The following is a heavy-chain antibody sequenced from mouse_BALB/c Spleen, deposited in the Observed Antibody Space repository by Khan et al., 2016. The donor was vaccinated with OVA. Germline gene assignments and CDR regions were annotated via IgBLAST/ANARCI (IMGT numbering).Heavy chain of an antibody. CDR2: ISGDSSTI. CDR1: GFTFSSYG. J-gene: IGHJ2*01. V-gene: IGHV5-17*02. CDR3: ATSYYVGYYFDY. D-gene: IGHD1-1*01. Sequence: EVNVVESGGGLVQPGGSRKLSCAASGFTFSSYGMHWVRQAPEKGLEWVAYISGDSSTIYYTDTVKGRFTITRDNPKNTLSLQMTSLISEDMAMYYCATSYYVGYYFDYWGPGTTLTVSS.